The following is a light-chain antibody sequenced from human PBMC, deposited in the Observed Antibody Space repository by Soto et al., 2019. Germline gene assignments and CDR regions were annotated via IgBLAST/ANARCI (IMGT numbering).Light chain of an antibody. V-gene: IGKV3-11*01. J-gene: IGKJ5*01. CDR2: GAS. CDR3: QQRSNWPPA. Sequence: EIVLTQSPATLSLSPGERATLSCRASQSVGSYLAWYQQKPGQAPRLLIYGASNRAPGIPARFSGSGSGTDFTLTISSLEPEDFAVYYCQQRSNWPPAFGQGTRLEIK. CDR1: QSVGSY.